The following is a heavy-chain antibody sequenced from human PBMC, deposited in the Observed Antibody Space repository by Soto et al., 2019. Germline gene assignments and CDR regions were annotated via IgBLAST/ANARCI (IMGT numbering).Heavy chain of an antibody. CDR3: ARQYSSSHYYGMDV. J-gene: IGHJ6*02. Sequence: QVQLVESGGGVVQPGRSLRLSCAASGFTFSSYGMHWVRQAPGKGLEWVAVIWYDGSNKYHADSVKGRFTISRDNSKNALYLKMNSLRAEDTAVYYCARQYSSSHYYGMDVWDQGTTVTVSS. D-gene: IGHD6-13*01. CDR2: IWYDGSNK. V-gene: IGHV3-33*01. CDR1: GFTFSSYG.